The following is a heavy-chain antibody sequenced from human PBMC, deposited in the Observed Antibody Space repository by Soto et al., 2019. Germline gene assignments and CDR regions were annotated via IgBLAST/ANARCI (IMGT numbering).Heavy chain of an antibody. D-gene: IGHD2-15*01. V-gene: IGHV3-43*01. CDR2: ISLAGDTT. CDR1: GFTFDDFT. J-gene: IGHJ6*02. CDR3: AKDVSGRWWYYAMDV. Sequence: EVQLVESGGAVVQPGGSLRLSCSTSGFTFDDFTMHWVRQVAGKGLEWVSVISLAGDTTVYADSVKGRFSISRDNKKKSHHLQMNSLRTEDSAIYYCAKDVSGRWWYYAMDVWGQGTTVTVS.